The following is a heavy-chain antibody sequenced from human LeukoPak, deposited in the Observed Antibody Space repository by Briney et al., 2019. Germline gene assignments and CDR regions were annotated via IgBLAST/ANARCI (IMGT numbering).Heavy chain of an antibody. V-gene: IGHV3-7*01. CDR1: GFTFSNYW. Sequence: GGSLRLSCAASGFTFSNYWMSWVRQAPGKGLECVANIKQDGSEKYYVDSVKGRFTISRDNAKNSLYLQMNSLRAEDTAVYYCARVANYYGSGSYYNTYYYYMDVWGKGTTVTVSS. CDR3: ARVANYYGSGSYYNTYYYYMDV. CDR2: IKQDGSEK. J-gene: IGHJ6*03. D-gene: IGHD3-10*01.